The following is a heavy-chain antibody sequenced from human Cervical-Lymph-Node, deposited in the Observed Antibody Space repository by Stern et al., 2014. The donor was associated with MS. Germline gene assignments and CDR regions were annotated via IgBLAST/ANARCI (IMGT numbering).Heavy chain of an antibody. J-gene: IGHJ4*02. CDR1: GFTFRDYH. V-gene: IGHV3-11*01. CDR3: VRASDPLFEY. Sequence: VQLVQSGGGSVKPGGSLRLSCAVSGFTFRDYHMHWIRQAPGKGLEWISYISTTGKTIYYADSVQGRFTISRDNAKNSLYLQMNSLRVEDTAVYYCVRASDPLFEYWGQGTLVTVSS. D-gene: IGHD2-21*02. CDR2: ISTTGKTI.